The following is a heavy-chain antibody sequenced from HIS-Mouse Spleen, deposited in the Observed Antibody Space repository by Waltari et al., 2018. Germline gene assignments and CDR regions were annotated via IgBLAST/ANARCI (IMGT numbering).Heavy chain of an antibody. CDR2: ISSSGSTI. D-gene: IGHD2-2*01. CDR3: ARKDIVVVPAAMGGAFDI. CDR1: GFTFSDSY. V-gene: IGHV3-11*01. J-gene: IGHJ3*02. Sequence: QVQLVESGGGLVKPGGSLRLSCAASGFTFSDSYMSWIRQAPGKGLEWVSYISSSGSTIYYADSVKGRFTISRDNAKNSLYLQMNSLRAEDTAVYYCARKDIVVVPAAMGGAFDIWGQGTMVTVSS.